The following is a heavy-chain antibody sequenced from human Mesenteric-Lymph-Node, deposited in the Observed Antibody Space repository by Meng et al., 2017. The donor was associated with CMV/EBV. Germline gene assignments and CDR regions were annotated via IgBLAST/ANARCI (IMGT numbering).Heavy chain of an antibody. CDR2: MNPNSENT. CDR3: GRGAGSCGSGSCSLGS. J-gene: IGHJ5*02. D-gene: IGHD2-15*01. CDR1: GDTFTSYD. V-gene: IGHV1-8*01. Sequence: ASVKVSCKASGDTFTSYDINWVRQAAGQGLEWMGWMNPNSENTGYAPKFQGRVTMTWNTSISTAYMELSSLRSEDTAVYYCGRGAGSCGSGSCSLGSWGQGTLVTVSS.